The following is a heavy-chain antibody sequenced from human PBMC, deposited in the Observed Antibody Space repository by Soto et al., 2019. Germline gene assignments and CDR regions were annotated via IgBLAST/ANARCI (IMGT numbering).Heavy chain of an antibody. Sequence: GESLKISCKGSGYSFTSYWIGWVRQMPGKGLEWMAIIYPGDSDTRYSPSFQGQVTISADKSINTAYLQWSSLKASDTAMYYCARGVETVTDHCFFDYWGQGTLVTVSS. CDR3: ARGVETVTDHCFFDY. J-gene: IGHJ4*02. CDR2: IYPGDSDT. V-gene: IGHV5-51*01. D-gene: IGHD4-17*01. CDR1: GYSFTSYW.